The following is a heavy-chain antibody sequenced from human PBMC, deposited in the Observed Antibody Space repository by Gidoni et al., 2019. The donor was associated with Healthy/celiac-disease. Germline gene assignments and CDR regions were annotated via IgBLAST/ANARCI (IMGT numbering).Heavy chain of an antibody. CDR1: GFSRSNARMG. J-gene: IGHJ5*02. V-gene: IGHV2-26*01. D-gene: IGHD4-17*01. CDR2: IFSNDEK. Sequence: QVTLKESGPVLVHPTEPLTLTCTVSGFSRSNARMGVSWIRQPPGKALEWLAHIFSNDEKSYSTSLKSRLTISKDTSKSQVVLTMTNMDPVDTATYYCARIAEYGDYVWWFDPWGQGTLVTVSS. CDR3: ARIAEYGDYVWWFDP.